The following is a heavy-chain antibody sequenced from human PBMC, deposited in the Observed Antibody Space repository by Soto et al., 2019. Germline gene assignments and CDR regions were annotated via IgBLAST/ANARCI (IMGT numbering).Heavy chain of an antibody. J-gene: IGHJ5*02. CDR2: IYHSGST. CDR3: ARVDPLRSSPGGWFDP. CDR1: GYSISSGYY. Sequence: SETLSLTCAVSGYSISSGYYWGWIRQPPGKGLEWIGSIYHSGSTYYNPSLKSRVTISVDTSKNQFSLKLSSVTAADTAVYYCARVDPLRSSPGGWFDPSGQGSLVTVSP. D-gene: IGHD6-13*01. V-gene: IGHV4-38-2*01.